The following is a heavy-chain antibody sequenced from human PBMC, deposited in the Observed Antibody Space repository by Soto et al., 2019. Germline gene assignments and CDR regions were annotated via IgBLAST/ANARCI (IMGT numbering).Heavy chain of an antibody. D-gene: IGHD3-10*01. J-gene: IGHJ3*02. CDR2: IYYSGST. V-gene: IGHV4-59*08. CDR3: AKGGSGSYSNAFDI. CDR1: GGSISSYY. Sequence: SETLSLTCTVSGGSISSYYWSWIRQPPGKGLEWIGYIYYSGSTNYNPSLKGRVTISVDTSKNRFSLKLSSVTAADTAVYYCAKGGSGSYSNAFDIWGQGTMVTVSS.